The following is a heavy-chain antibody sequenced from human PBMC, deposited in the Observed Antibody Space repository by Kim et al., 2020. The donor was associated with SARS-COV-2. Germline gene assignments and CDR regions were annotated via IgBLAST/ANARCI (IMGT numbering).Heavy chain of an antibody. CDR2: INPSGGST. J-gene: IGHJ4*02. Sequence: ASVKVSCKASGYTFTSYYMHWVRQAPGQGLEWMGIINPSGGSTSYAQKFQGRVTMTRDTSTSTVYMELSSLRSEDTAVYYCARDGQDIVVVPAAIGGILFDYWGQGTLVTVSS. CDR3: ARDGQDIVVVPAAIGGILFDY. V-gene: IGHV1-46*01. CDR1: GYTFTSYY. D-gene: IGHD2-2*02.